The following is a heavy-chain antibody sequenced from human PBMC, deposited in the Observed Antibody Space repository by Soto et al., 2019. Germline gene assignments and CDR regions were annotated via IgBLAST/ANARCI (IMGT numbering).Heavy chain of an antibody. V-gene: IGHV4-59*01. CDR1: GGSISTYY. CDR2: VHYSGST. CDR3: ARVTGASSWYFDL. D-gene: IGHD7-27*01. Sequence: QVQLQESGPGLVKPSETLSLTCTVSGGSISTYYWSWIRQTPGKGLEWIAYVHYSGSTNYNPSLRSRVTISVDTSKDHFSMWLTSVTAGDTAVYYCARVTGASSWYFDLWGRGTLVTVSS. J-gene: IGHJ2*01.